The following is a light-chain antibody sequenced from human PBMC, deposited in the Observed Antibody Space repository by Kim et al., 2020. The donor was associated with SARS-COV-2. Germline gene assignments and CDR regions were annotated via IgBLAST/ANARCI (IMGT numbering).Light chain of an antibody. Sequence: DIVMTQSPDSLAVSLGERATIHCKSSQTILYNSNNKNYLAWYQQKPGQPPKLLIYWASIREYGVPDRFSGSGSGTDFTLTITSLQAEDVAVYYCQQYLASPYTFGQGTKLEI. CDR1: QTILYNSNNKNY. J-gene: IGKJ2*01. V-gene: IGKV4-1*01. CDR2: WAS. CDR3: QQYLASPYT.